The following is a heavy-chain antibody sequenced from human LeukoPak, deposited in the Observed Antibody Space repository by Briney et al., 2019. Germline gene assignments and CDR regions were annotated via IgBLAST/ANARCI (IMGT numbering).Heavy chain of an antibody. Sequence: SETLSLTCTVSGNSISSGDYYWSWIRQPAGKGLEWIGRIYTSGSTNYNPSLKSRVTISGDTSKNQFSLKLSSVTAADTAVYYCARGSEATYLFEYWGQGTLVTVSS. CDR1: GNSISSGDYY. CDR3: ARGSEATYLFEY. CDR2: IYTSGST. J-gene: IGHJ4*02. D-gene: IGHD5-12*01. V-gene: IGHV4-61*02.